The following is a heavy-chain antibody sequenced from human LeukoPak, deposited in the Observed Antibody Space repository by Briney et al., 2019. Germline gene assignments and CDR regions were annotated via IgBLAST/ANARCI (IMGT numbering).Heavy chain of an antibody. CDR2: ISPNSGFT. CDR1: GYTLTGQY. Sequence: GASVTVSCKASGYTLTGQYIHWVRQAPGQRLEWMGWISPNSGFTMYPQRFQGRVTMTTDTSISPAFLEVRRLRSDDTAAYYCARQTGDDALDSRGEGTMITVYS. J-gene: IGHJ3*02. D-gene: IGHD7-27*01. V-gene: IGHV1-2*02. CDR3: ARQTGDDALDS.